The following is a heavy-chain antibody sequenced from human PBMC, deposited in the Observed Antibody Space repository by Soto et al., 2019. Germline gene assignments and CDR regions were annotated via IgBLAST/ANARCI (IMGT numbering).Heavy chain of an antibody. Sequence: PSETLSLTCTVSGGSVSSGSYYWSWIRQPPGKGLEWIGYIYYSGSTNYNPSLKSRVTISVDTSKNQFSLKLSSVIAADTAVYYWARDSRVSRGRWFDPRGQRTLVTVSS. V-gene: IGHV4-61*01. CDR1: GGSVSSGSYY. CDR3: ARDSRVSRGRWFDP. J-gene: IGHJ5*02. CDR2: IYYSGST. D-gene: IGHD6-13*01.